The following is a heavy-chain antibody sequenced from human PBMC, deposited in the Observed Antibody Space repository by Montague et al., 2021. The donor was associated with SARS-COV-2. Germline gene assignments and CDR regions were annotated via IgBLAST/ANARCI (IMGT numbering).Heavy chain of an antibody. CDR1: GGSISSYY. V-gene: IGHV4-59*08. CDR3: ARLGLRYFDWLLLGEGYFDY. D-gene: IGHD3-9*01. Sequence: SETLSLTCTVSGGSISSYYWSWIRQPPGKGLEWIGYIYDSGSTNYKSSLKSRVTISVGTSKNQFSLKLSSVTAADTAVYYCARLGLRYFDWLLLGEGYFDYWGQGTLVTVSS. J-gene: IGHJ4*02. CDR2: IYDSGST.